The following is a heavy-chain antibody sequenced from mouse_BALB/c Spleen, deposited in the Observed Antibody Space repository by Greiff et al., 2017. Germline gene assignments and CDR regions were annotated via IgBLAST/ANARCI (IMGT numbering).Heavy chain of an antibody. CDR3: ARGLLPGYFDV. Sequence: VQLQQSGPELVKPGAPVKIPCKASGYTFTDYNMDWVKQSHGKSLEWIGDINPNNGGTIYNQKFKGKATLTVDKSSSTAYMELRSLTSEDTAVYYCARGLLPGYFDVWGAGTTVTVSS. CDR1: GYTFTDYN. J-gene: IGHJ1*01. CDR2: INPNNGGT. V-gene: IGHV1-18*01. D-gene: IGHD2-3*01.